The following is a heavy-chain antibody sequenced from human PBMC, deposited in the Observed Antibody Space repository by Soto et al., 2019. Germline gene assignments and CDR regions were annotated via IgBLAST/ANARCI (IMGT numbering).Heavy chain of an antibody. CDR3: AREIAVAGPTFDY. V-gene: IGHV1-69*08. CDR2: IIPILGIA. J-gene: IGHJ4*02. D-gene: IGHD6-19*01. CDR1: GGTFSSYT. Sequence: QVQLVQSGAEVKKPGSSVKVSCKASGGTFSSYTISWVRQAPGQGLEWMGRIIPILGIANYAQKFQGRVTITADKSTSTAYMELSSLGSEDTAVYYCAREIAVAGPTFDYWGQGTLVTVSS.